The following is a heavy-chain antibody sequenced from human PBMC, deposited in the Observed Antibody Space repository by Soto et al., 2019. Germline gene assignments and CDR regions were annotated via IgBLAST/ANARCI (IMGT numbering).Heavy chain of an antibody. CDR3: ARSSYSSCYYYAIDY. D-gene: IGHD3-22*01. Sequence: QVQLVQSGAEVKKPGASVKVSCKASGYSLIMYYIHWMRQAPGQGLEWMGIINPNSGSTTYAQKFQGRVTMTRDTSTSTVYMDLSSLRSEDTAVYYCARSSYSSCYYYAIDYWGQGTQVTVSS. CDR2: INPNSGST. V-gene: IGHV1-46*01. CDR1: GYSLIMYY. J-gene: IGHJ4*02.